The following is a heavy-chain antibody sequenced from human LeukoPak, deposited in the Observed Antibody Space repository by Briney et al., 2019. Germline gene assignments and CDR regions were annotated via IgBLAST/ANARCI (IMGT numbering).Heavy chain of an antibody. V-gene: IGHV3-53*01. D-gene: IGHD6-6*01. CDR3: ARDQVRGSSSSYS. Sequence: AGGSLRLSCAVSGFTVSSNYMSWVRQAPGKGLEWVSVIYSGGSTYYADSVKGRFTISRDNSKNTLCLQMNSLRAEDTAVYYCARDQVRGSSSSYSWGQGTLVTVSS. J-gene: IGHJ4*02. CDR1: GFTVSSNY. CDR2: IYSGGST.